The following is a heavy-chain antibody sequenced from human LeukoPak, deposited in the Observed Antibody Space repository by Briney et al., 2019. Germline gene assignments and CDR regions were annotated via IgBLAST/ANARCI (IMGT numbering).Heavy chain of an antibody. Sequence: SETLSLTCAVSSGSISSSNWRSWVRQPPGKGLEWIGELYHGGSTNYNPSLESRVTISVDKSKSQFSLKLNSVTAAATAVYYCASSPNYYGSGNYYSLWGQGTLATVSS. J-gene: IGHJ4*02. D-gene: IGHD3-10*01. CDR1: SGSISSSNW. CDR2: LYHGGST. V-gene: IGHV4-4*02. CDR3: ASSPNYYGSGNYYSL.